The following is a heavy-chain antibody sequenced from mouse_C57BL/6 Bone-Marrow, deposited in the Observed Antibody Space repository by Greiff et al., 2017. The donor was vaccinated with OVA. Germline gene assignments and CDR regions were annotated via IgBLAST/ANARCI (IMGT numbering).Heavy chain of an antibody. J-gene: IGHJ2*01. D-gene: IGHD2-1*01. V-gene: IGHV3-6*01. CDR2: ISYDGSN. CDR1: GYSITSGYY. CDR3: ARGYGNYH. Sequence: EVKLEESGPGLVKPSQSLSLTCSVTGYSITSGYYWNWIRQFPGNKLEWMGYISYDGSNNYNPSLKNRISITRDTSKNQFFLKLNSVTTEDTATYYCARGYGNYHWGQGTTLTVSS.